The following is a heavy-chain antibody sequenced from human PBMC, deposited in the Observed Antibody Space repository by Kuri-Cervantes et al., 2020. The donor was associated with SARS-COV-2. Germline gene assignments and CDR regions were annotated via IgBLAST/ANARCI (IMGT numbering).Heavy chain of an antibody. J-gene: IGHJ4*02. CDR3: ARGPHCSSTSCNRDY. Sequence: SETLSLTCTVSGGSISSYYWSWIRQPAGKGLEWIGRIYTSGSTNYNPSLKSRVTMSVDTSKNQFSLKLSSVTAADTAVYYCARGPHCSSTSCNRDYWGQGTLVTVSS. V-gene: IGHV4-4*07. D-gene: IGHD2-2*01. CDR2: IYTSGST. CDR1: GGSISSYY.